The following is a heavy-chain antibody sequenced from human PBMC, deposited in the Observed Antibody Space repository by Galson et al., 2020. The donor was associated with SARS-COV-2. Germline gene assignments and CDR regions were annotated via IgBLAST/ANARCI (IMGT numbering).Heavy chain of an antibody. CDR1: GFIFRTYG. V-gene: IGHV3-30*03. CDR2: ISYDGGTE. CDR3: ARDAYGDYYDYFYGVDV. Sequence: GESLKISCAASGFIFRTYGMHWVRQAPGKGLEWVAVISYDGGTESYADSVKGRFTISRDNSKNTLYLQMNSQRPEDTAVYYCARDAYGDYYDYFYGVDVWGQGTTVTVSS. J-gene: IGHJ6*02. D-gene: IGHD4-17*01.